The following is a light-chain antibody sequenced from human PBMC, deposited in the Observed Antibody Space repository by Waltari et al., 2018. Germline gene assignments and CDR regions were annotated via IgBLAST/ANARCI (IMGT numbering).Light chain of an antibody. CDR1: SGSIASNV. CDR2: ENN. J-gene: IGLJ3*02. V-gene: IGLV6-57*04. CDR3: QSYYGTDWV. Sequence: NFMLTQPHSVSESPGKTVTISCTRSSGSIASNVVQWSQERPGSAPTPVIYENNQRPSGVSDRFSGSIDSSSNSAPLTISGLKAEDEADYYCQSYYGTDWVFGGGTKLTVL.